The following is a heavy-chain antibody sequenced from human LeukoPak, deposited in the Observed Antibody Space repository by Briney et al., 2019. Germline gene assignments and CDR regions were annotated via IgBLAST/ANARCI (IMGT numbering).Heavy chain of an antibody. V-gene: IGHV3-30-3*01. Sequence: PGGSLRLSCAASGFTFSSYAMHWVRQAPGKGLEWVAVISYDGSNKYYADSVKGRFTISRDNSKNTLYLQMNSLRAEDTAVYYCAKTLRRKVNSSGWYYSSPGFDYWGQGTLVTVSS. CDR1: GFTFSSYA. J-gene: IGHJ4*02. D-gene: IGHD6-19*01. CDR2: ISYDGSNK. CDR3: AKTLRRKVNSSGWYYSSPGFDY.